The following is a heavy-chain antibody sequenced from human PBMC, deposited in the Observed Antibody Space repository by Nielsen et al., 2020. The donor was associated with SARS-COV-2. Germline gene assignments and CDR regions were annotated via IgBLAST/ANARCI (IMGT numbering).Heavy chain of an antibody. CDR2: IYSDDSA. D-gene: IGHD7-27*01. CDR3: VRDNWGRMDV. J-gene: IGHJ6*02. CDR1: GFSVSSNY. Sequence: GESLKISCAASGFSVSSNYMSWVRQAAGKGLEWVSVIYSDDSASYADSVKGRFTVSRDNFKNMLFLQMNSLRAEDTGVYYRVRDNWGRMDVWGQGTTVTVSS. V-gene: IGHV3-66*01.